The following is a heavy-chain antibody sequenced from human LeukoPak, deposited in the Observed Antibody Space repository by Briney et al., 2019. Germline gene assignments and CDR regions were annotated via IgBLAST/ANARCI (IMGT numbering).Heavy chain of an antibody. CDR1: GGSISSGDYY. D-gene: IGHD3-10*01. Sequence: SQTLSLTCTVSGGSISSGDYYWSWIRQPPGKGLEWIGHIYYSGSTYYKPSLKSRVSISVDTSKNQFSLKLSSVTAADTAVYFCARVRIGEWLDYWGQGTLVTVSS. V-gene: IGHV4-30-4*01. CDR3: ARVRIGEWLDY. CDR2: IYYSGST. J-gene: IGHJ4*02.